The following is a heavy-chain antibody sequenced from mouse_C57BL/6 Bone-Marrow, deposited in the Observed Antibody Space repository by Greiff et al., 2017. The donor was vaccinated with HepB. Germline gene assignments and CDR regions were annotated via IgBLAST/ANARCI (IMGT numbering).Heavy chain of an antibody. J-gene: IGHJ2*01. Sequence: EVKLMESGGGLVQSGRSLRLSCATSGFTFSDFYMEWVRQAPGKGLEWIAASRNKANDYTTEYSASVKGRFIVSRDTSQSILYLQMHALRAEDTAIYYCARDAPYYFDYWGQGTTLTVSS. CDR1: GFTFSDFY. CDR3: ARDAPYYFDY. V-gene: IGHV7-1*01. CDR2: SRNKANDYTT.